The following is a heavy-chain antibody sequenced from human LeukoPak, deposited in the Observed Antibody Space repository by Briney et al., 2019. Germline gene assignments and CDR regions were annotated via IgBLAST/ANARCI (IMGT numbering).Heavy chain of an antibody. D-gene: IGHD3-3*01. J-gene: IGHJ6*02. Sequence: GGSLRLSCAASGFTVSIYAISWVRQTRGKGLEWVSAISGSGGSTYYADSVKGRFTISRDNSKNTLFLQMNSLRAEDTAPYYCAKSVAIYFYYGLDVWGQGTTVTVSS. CDR3: AKSVAIYFYYGLDV. CDR2: ISGSGGST. CDR1: GFTVSIYA. V-gene: IGHV3-23*01.